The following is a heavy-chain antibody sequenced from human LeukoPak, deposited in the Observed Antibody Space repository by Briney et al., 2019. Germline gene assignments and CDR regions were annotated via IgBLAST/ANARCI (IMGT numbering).Heavy chain of an antibody. Sequence: QPGGSLRLSCAASGFTFSSYAMHWVRQAPGKGVEGVADISYEGSNKYYEDSVKGRFTISTDNSKNTLYLQMNSLRAEDTAVYYCARVWHCSGGSCYGEGVDYWGRGTLVTVSS. D-gene: IGHD2-15*01. V-gene: IGHV3-30*04. CDR1: GFTFSSYA. J-gene: IGHJ4*02. CDR3: ARVWHCSGGSCYGEGVDY. CDR2: ISYEGSNK.